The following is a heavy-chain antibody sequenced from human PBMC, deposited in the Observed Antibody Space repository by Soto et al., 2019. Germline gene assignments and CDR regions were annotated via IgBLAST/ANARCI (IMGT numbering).Heavy chain of an antibody. D-gene: IGHD6-19*01. J-gene: IGHJ3*02. Sequence: GGSLRLSCAASGFTFDDYAMHWVRQAPGKGLEWVSGISWNSGSIGYADSVKGRFTISRDNAKNSLYLQMNSLRAEDTALYYCAKDRGAGGWSTHDAFDIWGQGTMVTVSS. CDR1: GFTFDDYA. V-gene: IGHV3-9*01. CDR2: ISWNSGSI. CDR3: AKDRGAGGWSTHDAFDI.